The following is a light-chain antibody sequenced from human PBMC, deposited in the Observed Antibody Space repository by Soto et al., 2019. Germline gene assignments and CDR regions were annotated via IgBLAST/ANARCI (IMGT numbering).Light chain of an antibody. V-gene: IGKV1-5*01. Sequence: DIQMTQSPSTLSASVGDRVTITCRVSQSISSWLAWYQQKPGKAPKLLIYDASSLESGVPSRFSGSGSGTEFTLTISSLQPDDFATYYCQQYNSYPLAFGPGTKVDIK. CDR3: QQYNSYPLA. CDR1: QSISSW. CDR2: DAS. J-gene: IGKJ3*01.